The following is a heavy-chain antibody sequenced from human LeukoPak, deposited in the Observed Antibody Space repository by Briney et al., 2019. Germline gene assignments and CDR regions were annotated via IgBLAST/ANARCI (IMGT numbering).Heavy chain of an antibody. CDR2: ISDRGTYI. CDR1: GFTFGTYS. Sequence: GGSLRLSCTASGFTFGTYSMNWVRQAPGKGLEWVASISDRGTYIYYADSVKGRFTISRDNAKNSLYLQMNSLRAEDTAVYYCANHLACGSTSCPPFDSWGQGTLVTVSS. CDR3: ANHLACGSTSCPPFDS. V-gene: IGHV3-21*01. D-gene: IGHD2-2*01. J-gene: IGHJ4*02.